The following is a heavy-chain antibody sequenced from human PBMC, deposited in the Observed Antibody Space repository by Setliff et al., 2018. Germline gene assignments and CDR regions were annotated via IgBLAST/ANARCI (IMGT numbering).Heavy chain of an antibody. CDR1: GGTFSSYA. J-gene: IGHJ3*02. D-gene: IGHD3-22*01. Sequence: ASVKVSCKASGGTFSSYAISWVRQAPGQRLEWMGWINAGNGNTKYSQKFQGRVTITRDTSASTAYMELSSLRSEDTAVYYCARAPYYYDSSGYYRDDAFDIWGQGTMVTVSS. CDR3: ARAPYYYDSSGYYRDDAFDI. CDR2: INAGNGNT. V-gene: IGHV1-3*01.